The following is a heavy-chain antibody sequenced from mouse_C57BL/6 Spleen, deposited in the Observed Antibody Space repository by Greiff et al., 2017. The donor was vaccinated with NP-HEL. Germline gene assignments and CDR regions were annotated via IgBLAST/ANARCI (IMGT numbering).Heavy chain of an antibody. V-gene: IGHV1-54*01. J-gene: IGHJ1*03. CDR2: INPGSGGT. Sequence: VQLQQSGAELVRPGTSVTVSCKASGYAFTNYLIEWVKQRPGQGLEWIGEINPGSGGTNYNEKFKGQATLTADKSSSTAYMQLSSLTSEDSAVYFCARDRPPCYTAWYFDVWGTGTTVTVSS. D-gene: IGHD2-12*01. CDR3: ARDRPPCYTAWYFDV. CDR1: GYAFTNYL.